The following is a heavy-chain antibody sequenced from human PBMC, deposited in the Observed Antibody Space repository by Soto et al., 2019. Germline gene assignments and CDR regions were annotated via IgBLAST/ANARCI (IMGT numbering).Heavy chain of an antibody. CDR2: IYYSGST. Sequence: NPSETLSLTCTVSGGSISSGDYYWSWIRQPPGKGLEWIGYIYYSGSTYYNPSLKSRVTISVDTSKNQFSLKLSSVTAADTAVYYCVSNSENLPFQHWGQGTLVTVSS. J-gene: IGHJ1*01. V-gene: IGHV4-30-4*01. CDR3: VSNSENLPFQH. CDR1: GGSISSGDYY.